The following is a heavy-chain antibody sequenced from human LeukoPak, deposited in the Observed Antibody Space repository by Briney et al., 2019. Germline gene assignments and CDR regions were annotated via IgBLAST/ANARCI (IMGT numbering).Heavy chain of an antibody. CDR2: IYHSGST. CDR1: GGSFSGYY. J-gene: IGHJ4*02. D-gene: IGHD3-22*01. V-gene: IGHV4-34*01. CDR3: ARGSYYDSSGSTPYFDY. Sequence: KSSETLSLTCAVYGGSFSGYYWSWIRQPPGKGLEWIGEIYHSGSTNYNPSLKSRVTISVDKSKNQFSLKLSSVTAADTAVYYCARGSYYDSSGSTPYFDYWGQGTLVTVSS.